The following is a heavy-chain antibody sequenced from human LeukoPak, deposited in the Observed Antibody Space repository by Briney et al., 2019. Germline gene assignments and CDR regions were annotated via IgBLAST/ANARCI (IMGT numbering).Heavy chain of an antibody. J-gene: IGHJ4*02. D-gene: IGHD6-19*01. CDR1: GFTFSSYG. CDR3: AKVGKYSSGWYTVDY. Sequence: GGSLRLSCAASGFTFSSYGMHWVRQAPGKGLEWVAFIRYDGSNKYYADSVKGRFTISRDNSKNTLYLQMSSLRAEDTAVYYCAKVGKYSSGWYTVDYWGQGTLVTVSS. V-gene: IGHV3-30*02. CDR2: IRYDGSNK.